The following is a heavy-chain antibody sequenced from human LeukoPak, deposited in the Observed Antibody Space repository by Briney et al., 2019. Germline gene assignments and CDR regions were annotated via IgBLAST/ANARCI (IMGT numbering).Heavy chain of an antibody. J-gene: IGHJ6*03. CDR2: LTNDGSNK. CDR1: GFPFISNG. V-gene: IGHV3-30*18. D-gene: IGHD6-19*01. CDR3: AKDGSGSGWPYYYYYMDV. Sequence: GPLRPPCPASGFPFISNGMAWVPQAPGKDLGGVAVLTNDGSNKYYADSVKCRFTISRDNSKNTLYLQMNSLRAEDTAVYYCAKDGSGSGWPYYYYYMDVWGKGTTVTVSS.